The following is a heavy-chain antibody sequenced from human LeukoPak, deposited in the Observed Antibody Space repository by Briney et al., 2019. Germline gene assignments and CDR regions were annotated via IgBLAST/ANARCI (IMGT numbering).Heavy chain of an antibody. CDR2: IYYSGST. CDR3: DREGAPSFWSGYDDY. D-gene: IGHD3-3*01. Sequence: PSQTLSLTCTVSGGSISSGDYYWSWIRQPPGKGLEWIGYIYYSGSTYYNPSLKSRVTISVDTSKNQFSLTLSSVTTADTAVYYCDREGAPSFWSGYDDYWGQGTLVTVSS. V-gene: IGHV4-30-4*08. J-gene: IGHJ4*02. CDR1: GGSISSGDYY.